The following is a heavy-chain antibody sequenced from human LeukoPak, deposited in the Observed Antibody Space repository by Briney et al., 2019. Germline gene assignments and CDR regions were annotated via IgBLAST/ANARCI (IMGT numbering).Heavy chain of an antibody. CDR2: IYYSGSA. J-gene: IGHJ4*02. D-gene: IGHD3-22*01. CDR3: ARRDSSGTRYFDS. Sequence: SETLSLTCTISGVSIRSYYWGWIRQPPGKGLEWIGYIYYSGSAYYSPSLKSRVTISADTLKNQLSLKLSSVTAADTALYYCARRDSSGTRYFDSWGQGTLVTVSS. CDR1: GVSIRSYY. V-gene: IGHV4-59*08.